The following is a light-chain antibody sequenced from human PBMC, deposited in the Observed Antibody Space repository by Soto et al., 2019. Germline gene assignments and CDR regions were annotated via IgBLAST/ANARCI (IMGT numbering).Light chain of an antibody. Sequence: EIVLTQSPATLSLSPGERATLSCRASQSVGNYLVWYQLKPGQAPRLLIYDASNRATDIPARFSGSGSGTDFTLTISSLEPEHFAVYYCQQRSSWPLTFGGGTKVEIK. CDR3: QQRSSWPLT. V-gene: IGKV3-11*01. CDR2: DAS. J-gene: IGKJ4*01. CDR1: QSVGNY.